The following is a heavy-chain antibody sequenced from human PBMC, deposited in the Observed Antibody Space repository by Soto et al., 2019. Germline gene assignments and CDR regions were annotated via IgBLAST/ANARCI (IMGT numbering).Heavy chain of an antibody. CDR1: GGTFSSYA. CDR2: IIPIFGTA. CDR3: ARDRGIVGAAGLFDP. J-gene: IGHJ5*02. D-gene: IGHD1-26*01. Sequence: QVQLVQSGAEVKKPGSSVKVSCKASGGTFSSYAISWVRQAPGQGLEWIGGIIPIFGTANYAQKFQGRVTISADESTSTAYMELISLRSEDTAVYYCARDRGIVGAAGLFDPWGQGTLVTVSS. V-gene: IGHV1-69*01.